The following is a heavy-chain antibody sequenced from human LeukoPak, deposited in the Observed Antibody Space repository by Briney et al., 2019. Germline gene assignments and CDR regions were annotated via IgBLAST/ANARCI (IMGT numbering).Heavy chain of an antibody. Sequence: PGGSLRLSCSASGFTLSSYAMHWVRQAPGKGLEYVSAISSNGGSTYYADSVKGRFTISRDNSKNTLYLQMSSLRAEDTAVYYCVKPYYYGSGSYAFDIWGQGTMVTVSS. J-gene: IGHJ3*02. CDR1: GFTLSSYA. V-gene: IGHV3-64D*09. CDR2: ISSNGGST. D-gene: IGHD3-10*01. CDR3: VKPYYYGSGSYAFDI.